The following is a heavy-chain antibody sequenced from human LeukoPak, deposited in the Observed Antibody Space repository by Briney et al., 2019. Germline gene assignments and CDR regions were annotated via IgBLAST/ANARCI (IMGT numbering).Heavy chain of an antibody. CDR3: ARVEVHPRRFYYYMDV. J-gene: IGHJ6*03. CDR1: GYTFSSFG. Sequence: GDSVKVSCKTSGYTFSSFGIGWVRHAPGQGLEWMGWISADTVNSNATQKLQDRVAVTTDTSTNTAYMEMRSLRYDDTAAYYCARVEVHPRRFYYYMDVWGKGTTVTISS. CDR2: ISADTVNS. D-gene: IGHD3-16*01. V-gene: IGHV1-18*01.